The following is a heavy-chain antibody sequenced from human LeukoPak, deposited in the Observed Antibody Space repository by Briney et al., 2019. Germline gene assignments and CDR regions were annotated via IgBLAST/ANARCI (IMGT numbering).Heavy chain of an antibody. CDR2: TYPGDSDT. D-gene: IGHD6-13*01. J-gene: IGHJ3*02. CDR1: GYSFTSYW. V-gene: IGHV5-51*01. CDR3: ARQRRNGGIAASNDAFDI. Sequence: GESLKISCKGSGYSFTSYWIGWVRQMPGKGLEWMGITYPGDSDTRYSPSFQGQVTISADKSISTAYLQWSSLKASDTAMYYCARQRRNGGIAASNDAFDIWGQGTMVTVSS.